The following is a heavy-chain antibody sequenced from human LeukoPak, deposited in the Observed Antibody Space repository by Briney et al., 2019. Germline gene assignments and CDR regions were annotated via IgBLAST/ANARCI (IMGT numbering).Heavy chain of an antibody. Sequence: SGKSLRLSCAASGFTFSGYPIHWVRQAPGKGLEWVAVISYDGSNKYYADSVKGRFTISRDNSKNTLYLQMNSLRAEDTAVYYCARDEGYCGRTSCYGASKGMDVRGQGTAVIVSS. CDR2: ISYDGSNK. D-gene: IGHD2-2*01. CDR1: GFTFSGYP. CDR3: ARDEGYCGRTSCYGASKGMDV. V-gene: IGHV3-30-3*01. J-gene: IGHJ6*02.